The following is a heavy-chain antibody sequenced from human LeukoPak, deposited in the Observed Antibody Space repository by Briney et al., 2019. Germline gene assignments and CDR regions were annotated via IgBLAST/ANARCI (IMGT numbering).Heavy chain of an antibody. J-gene: IGHJ4*02. Sequence: GGSLRLSCAASGFTFSSYDMSWVRQAPGKVLEWVAAISGGGNTFYSDSVRGRFTISRDNFKNTLYLDMTGLRAEDTAVYFCAKDGWEIRLATGNWGQGTLVTVSS. V-gene: IGHV3-23*01. D-gene: IGHD1-26*01. CDR2: ISGGGNT. CDR1: GFTFSSYD. CDR3: AKDGWEIRLATGN.